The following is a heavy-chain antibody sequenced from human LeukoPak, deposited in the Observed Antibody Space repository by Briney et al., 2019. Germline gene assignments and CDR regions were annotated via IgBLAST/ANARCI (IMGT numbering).Heavy chain of an antibody. D-gene: IGHD6-13*01. CDR3: ATDLLASGTLAFLYAFDI. Sequence: GASVKVSCKVSGYTLTELSMHWVRQAPGKGLEWMGGFDPEDGETIYAQKFQGRVTMTEDTSTDTAYMELSSLRSEDTAVYYCATDLLASGTLAFLYAFDIWGQGTMVTVSS. J-gene: IGHJ3*02. CDR2: FDPEDGET. V-gene: IGHV1-24*01. CDR1: GYTLTELS.